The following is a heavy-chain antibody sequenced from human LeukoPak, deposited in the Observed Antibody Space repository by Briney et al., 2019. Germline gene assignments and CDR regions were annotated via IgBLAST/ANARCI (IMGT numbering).Heavy chain of an antibody. J-gene: IGHJ4*02. Sequence: SETLSLTCAVSGGSISSSNWWSWVRQPPGKGLEWIGEIYHSGSTYYNPSLKSRVTISVDTSKNQFSLNLSSVTAADTAVYFCARQGSGWHYYYFDFWGQGTLVTVSS. V-gene: IGHV4-4*02. D-gene: IGHD6-19*01. CDR1: GGSISSSNW. CDR2: IYHSGST. CDR3: ARQGSGWHYYYFDF.